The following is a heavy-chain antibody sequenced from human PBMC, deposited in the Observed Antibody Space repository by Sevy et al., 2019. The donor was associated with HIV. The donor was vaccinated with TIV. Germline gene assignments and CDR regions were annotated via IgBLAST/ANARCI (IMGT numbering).Heavy chain of an antibody. Sequence: GGSRLSCAASGFTFNMYWMTWVRQAPGKGLEWVANIKEDGSERNYLDSVKGRFTISRDNAKESLYLQINSLRAEDTAVYYCARHCSGGSCYSLLPHYYYGMDVWGQGTTVTVSS. J-gene: IGHJ6*02. D-gene: IGHD2-15*01. CDR1: GFTFNMYW. CDR2: IKEDGSER. CDR3: ARHCSGGSCYSLLPHYYYGMDV. V-gene: IGHV3-7*01.